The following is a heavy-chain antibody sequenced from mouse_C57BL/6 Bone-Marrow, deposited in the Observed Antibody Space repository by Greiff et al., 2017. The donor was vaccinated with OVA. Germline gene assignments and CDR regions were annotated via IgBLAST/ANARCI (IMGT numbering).Heavy chain of an antibody. CDR3: ARRGYYGSPFYWYFDV. D-gene: IGHD1-1*01. CDR2: INPSNGGT. CDR1: GYTFTSYW. Sequence: QVQLQQPGTELVKPGASVKLSCKASGYTFTSYWMHWVKQRPGQGLEWIGIINPSNGGTNYNEKFKSKATLTVDKSSSTAYMQLSSLTSEDSAVYYCARRGYYGSPFYWYFDVWGTGTTVTVSS. V-gene: IGHV1-53*01. J-gene: IGHJ1*03.